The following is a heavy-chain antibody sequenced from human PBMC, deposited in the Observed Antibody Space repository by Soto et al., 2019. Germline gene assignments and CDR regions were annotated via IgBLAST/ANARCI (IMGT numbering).Heavy chain of an antibody. CDR2: IKSKTDGGTT. CDR1: GFTFSNAW. V-gene: IGHV3-15*01. D-gene: IGHD1-26*01. J-gene: IGHJ3*02. Sequence: EVQLVESGGGLVKPGGSLRLSCAASGFTFSNAWMSWVRQAPGKGLEWVGRIKSKTDGGTTDYAAPVKGRFTISRDDSKNTLYLQMNSLKTEDTAVYYCTTGQMRRWELLLGDAFDIWGQGTMVTVSS. CDR3: TTGQMRRWELLLGDAFDI.